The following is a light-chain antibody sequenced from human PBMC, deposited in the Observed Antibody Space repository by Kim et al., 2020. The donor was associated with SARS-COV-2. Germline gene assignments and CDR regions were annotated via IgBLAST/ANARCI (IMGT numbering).Light chain of an antibody. CDR2: DVS. CDR3: QHRKTWPVT. CDR1: KNVNNY. Sequence: SLAPGDRATLSCRASKNVNNYLAWYQQKPGQPPRLLLYDVSNRATGIPARFSGTGSGTDFTLTISSLEPEDFAVYYCQHRKTWPVTFGGGTKLEI. J-gene: IGKJ4*01. V-gene: IGKV3-11*01.